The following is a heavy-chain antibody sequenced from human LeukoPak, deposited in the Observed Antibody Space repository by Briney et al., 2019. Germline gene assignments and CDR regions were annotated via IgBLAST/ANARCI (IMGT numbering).Heavy chain of an antibody. D-gene: IGHD1-14*01. Sequence: SETLSLTCAVYGGSFSGYYWSWIRQPPGKGLEWIGEINHSGSTNYNPSLKSRVTISVDTSKNQFSLKLSSVTAADTAVYYCAKREPGGYNGYLGRGTLVTVSS. V-gene: IGHV4-34*01. CDR1: GGSFSGYY. J-gene: IGHJ1*01. CDR3: AKREPGGYNGY. CDR2: INHSGST.